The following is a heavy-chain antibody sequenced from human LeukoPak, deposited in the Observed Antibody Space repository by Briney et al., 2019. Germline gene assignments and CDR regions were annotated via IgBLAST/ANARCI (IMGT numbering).Heavy chain of an antibody. CDR3: ARVPGAGYYKFDY. CDR2: ISGDVTTT. V-gene: IGHV3-74*01. CDR1: GFTFSSYW. J-gene: IGHJ4*02. D-gene: IGHD3-9*01. Sequence: PGWSLRLSCAASGFTFSSYWMHWVRQAPGKGLVWVSRISGDVTTTTYADSVKGRFTISRDNAKNTLYLQMNSLRAEDTAVYYCARVPGAGYYKFDYWGQGTLVTVSS.